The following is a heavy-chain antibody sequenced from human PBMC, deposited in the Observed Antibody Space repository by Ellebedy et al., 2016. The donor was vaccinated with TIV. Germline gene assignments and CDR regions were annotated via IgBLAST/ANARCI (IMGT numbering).Heavy chain of an antibody. J-gene: IGHJ4*02. D-gene: IGHD3-10*01. V-gene: IGHV3-48*02. CDR2: IGSRSGIF. CDR1: GFTFSTYS. CDR3: ARGGGSGTYYSFDY. Sequence: PGGSLRLSCVASGFTFSTYSMNWVRQAPGKGLEWISYIGSRSGIFRYADSVKGRFTISRDNAKNSLYLQVDSLRDEDTAVYYCARGGGSGTYYSFDYWGRGTLVTVSS.